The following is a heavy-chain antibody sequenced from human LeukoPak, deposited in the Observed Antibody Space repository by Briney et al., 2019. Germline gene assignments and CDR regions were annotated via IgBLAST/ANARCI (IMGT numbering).Heavy chain of an antibody. CDR3: ARESGYGDYVGAFDI. CDR2: IYYSGST. Sequence: SETLSLTCTVSGGSISSGGYYWGWIRQHPGKGLEWIGYIYYSGSTYYNPSLKSRVTISVDTSKNQFSLKLSSVTAADTAVYYCARESGYGDYVGAFDIWGQGTMVTVSS. J-gene: IGHJ3*02. D-gene: IGHD4-17*01. V-gene: IGHV4-31*03. CDR1: GGSISSGGYY.